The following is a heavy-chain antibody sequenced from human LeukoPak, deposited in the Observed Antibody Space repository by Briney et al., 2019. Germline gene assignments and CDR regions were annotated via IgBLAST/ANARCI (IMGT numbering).Heavy chain of an antibody. CDR1: GFTVSSNY. CDR3: ARATGVYYDTSAYDY. D-gene: IGHD3-22*01. CDR2: MYNGGST. J-gene: IGHJ4*02. Sequence: PGGSLRLSCVASGFTVSSNYMSWVRQAPGKGLEWVSVMYNGGSTSYADSVKGRFSISRDNSKNTLFPQMNSLRAEDTAVYYCARATGVYYDTSAYDYWGQGTLVTVSS. V-gene: IGHV3-66*01.